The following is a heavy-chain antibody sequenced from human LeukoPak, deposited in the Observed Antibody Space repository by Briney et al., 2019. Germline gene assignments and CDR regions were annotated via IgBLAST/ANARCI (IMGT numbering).Heavy chain of an antibody. Sequence: SETLSLTCTVSGGSISSYYWSWIRQPPGKRLEWIGYIYYSGSTNYNPSLKSRVTISVDTSKNQFSLKLSSVTAADTAVYYCARDRTYMDVWGKGTTVTISS. CDR2: IYYSGST. V-gene: IGHV4-59*01. J-gene: IGHJ6*03. CDR1: GGSISSYY. CDR3: ARDRTYMDV.